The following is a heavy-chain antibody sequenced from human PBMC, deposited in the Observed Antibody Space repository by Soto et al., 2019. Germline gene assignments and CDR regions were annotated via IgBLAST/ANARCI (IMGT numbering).Heavy chain of an antibody. J-gene: IGHJ4*02. V-gene: IGHV3-9*01. Sequence: EVQLVESGGGLVQPGRSLRLSCAASGFTFDDYAMHWVRQGPGKGLEWVSSISWNSGNLGYADSVKGRFTISRDNAKDALYLQMNSLRSEDKALYYSANGASTTAFAFNDYWGQGTLVTVSS. CDR2: ISWNSGNL. D-gene: IGHD4-17*01. CDR1: GFTFDDYA. CDR3: ANGASTTAFAFNDY.